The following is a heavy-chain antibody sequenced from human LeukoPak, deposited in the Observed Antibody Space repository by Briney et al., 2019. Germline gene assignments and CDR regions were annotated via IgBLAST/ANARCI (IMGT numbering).Heavy chain of an antibody. D-gene: IGHD4-11*01. CDR1: GYTLTSYG. V-gene: IGHV1-18*01. Sequence: ASVKVSRKDSGYTLTSYGISWVRPAPGQGGEWMGRISAYNGNTNYAQKLQCRITMTTDTSTSTAYMELRSLRSDDTAVYYCARDLYYSNYQIDYWGQGTLVTVSS. CDR3: ARDLYYSNYQIDY. CDR2: ISAYNGNT. J-gene: IGHJ4*02.